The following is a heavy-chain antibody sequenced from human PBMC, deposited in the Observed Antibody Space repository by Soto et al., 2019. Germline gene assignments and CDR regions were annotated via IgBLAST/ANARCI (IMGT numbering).Heavy chain of an antibody. J-gene: IGHJ3*02. V-gene: IGHV3-7*01. Sequence: GGSLRLSCAASGFTFSSYWMSWVRQAPGKGLEWVANIKQDGSGKYYVDSVKGRFTISRDNAKNSLYLQMNSLRAEDTAVYYCAREGDSSSWSHDAFDIWGQGTMVTVSS. CDR1: GFTFSSYW. CDR3: AREGDSSSWSHDAFDI. CDR2: IKQDGSGK. D-gene: IGHD6-13*01.